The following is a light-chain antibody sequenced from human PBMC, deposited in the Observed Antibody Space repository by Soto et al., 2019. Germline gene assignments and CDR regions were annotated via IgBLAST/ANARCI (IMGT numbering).Light chain of an antibody. CDR2: DVT. CDR3: CSYASSTSYV. V-gene: IGLV2-14*01. CDR1: TSDVGGYNF. J-gene: IGLJ1*01. Sequence: QSALTQPASVSGSPGQPITTSCTGTTSDVGGYNFVTWYQQHPGKAPKLMIHDVTTRPSGVSIRFSGSKSGTTAYLTISGLQPEDEADYYCCSYASSTSYVFGTGTKVTVL.